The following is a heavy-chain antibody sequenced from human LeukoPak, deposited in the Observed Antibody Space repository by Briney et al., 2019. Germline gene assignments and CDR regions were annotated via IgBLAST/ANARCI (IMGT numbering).Heavy chain of an antibody. CDR3: ARASYGGYFDY. Sequence: SETLSLTCTVSGGSISSYYWSWIRQPPGKGLEWIGYIYYSGRTNYNPSLKSRVTISVDTSKNQFSLKLSSVTAADTAVYYCARASYGGYFDYWGQGTLVTVSS. D-gene: IGHD4-23*01. J-gene: IGHJ4*02. CDR2: IYYSGRT. V-gene: IGHV4-59*01. CDR1: GGSISSYY.